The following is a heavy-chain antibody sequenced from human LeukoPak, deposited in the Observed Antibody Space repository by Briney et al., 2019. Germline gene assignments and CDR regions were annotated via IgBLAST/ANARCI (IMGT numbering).Heavy chain of an antibody. Sequence: ASQTLSLTCTVSGGSISSGDYYWSWIHQPPGKGLEWIGYIYYSGSTYYNPSLKSRVTISVDTSKNQFSLKLSSVTAADTAVYYCARENYYDSSGYHPYYFDYWGQGTLVTVSS. CDR1: GGSISSGDYY. V-gene: IGHV4-30-4*01. J-gene: IGHJ4*02. CDR3: ARENYYDSSGYHPYYFDY. CDR2: IYYSGST. D-gene: IGHD3-22*01.